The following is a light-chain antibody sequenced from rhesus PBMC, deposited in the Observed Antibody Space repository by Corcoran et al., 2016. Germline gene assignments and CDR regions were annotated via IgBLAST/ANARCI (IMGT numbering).Light chain of an antibody. CDR3: CSWAGSCTYI. CDR2: EFN. Sequence: QAALTPPRSVSGSPGQSVTISCTGTSSDIGGDNYVTWYQQPPGTAPKLMIYEFNQRPSGVSDRISGSECDNTDSLTISGLQDEDDADYYCCSWAGSCTYIFGAGTRLTVL. J-gene: IGLJ1*01. V-gene: IGLV2-32*01. CDR1: SSDIGGDNY.